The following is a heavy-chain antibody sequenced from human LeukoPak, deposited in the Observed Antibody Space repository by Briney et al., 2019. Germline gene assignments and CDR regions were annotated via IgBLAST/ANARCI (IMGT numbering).Heavy chain of an antibody. CDR3: ARDRITMVRGVISWFDP. CDR1: GYTFTSYA. Sequence: ASVNVSCKASGYTFTSYAMNWVRQAPGQGLEWMGWINTNTGNPTYAQGFTGRFVFSLDTSVSTAYLQISSLKAEDTAVYYCARDRITMVRGVISWFDPWGQGTLVTVSS. D-gene: IGHD3-10*01. J-gene: IGHJ5*02. CDR2: INTNTGNP. V-gene: IGHV7-4-1*02.